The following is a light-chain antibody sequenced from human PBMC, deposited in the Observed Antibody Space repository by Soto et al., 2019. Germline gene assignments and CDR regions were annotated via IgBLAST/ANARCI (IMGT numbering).Light chain of an antibody. V-gene: IGKV3-20*01. CDR2: GAS. Sequence: EIVLTQSPGTLSLSPGERATLSCRASQSVSSSFLAWYQQKPGQAPRLLIYGASSRATGIPDRFSGSGYGTDFTHTNSRLEPEDVAVYYCQQYDSSPRTFGQGTKVEIK. J-gene: IGKJ1*01. CDR1: QSVSSSF. CDR3: QQYDSSPRT.